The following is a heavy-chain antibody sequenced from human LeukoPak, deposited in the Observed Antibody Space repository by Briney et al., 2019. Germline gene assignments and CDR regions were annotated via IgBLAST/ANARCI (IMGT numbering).Heavy chain of an antibody. CDR2: ISAYNGNT. CDR3: ARYVTDIVVVPAAIHLPFDY. D-gene: IGHD2-2*01. J-gene: IGHJ4*02. Sequence: GASVKVSCKASGYTFTSYGISWVRQAPGQGLEWMGWISAYNGNTNFAQKLQGRVTMTTDTSSSTAYMELMSLRSDDTAVSYCARYVTDIVVVPAAIHLPFDYWGQGTLVTVSS. CDR1: GYTFTSYG. V-gene: IGHV1-18*04.